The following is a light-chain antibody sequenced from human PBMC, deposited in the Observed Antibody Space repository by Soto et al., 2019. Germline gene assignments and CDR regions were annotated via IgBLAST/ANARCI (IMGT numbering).Light chain of an antibody. V-gene: IGLV3-21*02. CDR2: DDS. CDR1: NIGGRN. J-gene: IGLJ1*01. CDR3: QSYDSSLSGSYV. Sequence: SYVLTQPPSVSVAPGQTARIACGGNNIGGRNVHWYQQKPGQAPVLVVYDDSDRPSGIPERFSVSKSDTSASLAITGLQPEDEADYYCQSYDSSLSGSYVFGTGTKVTVL.